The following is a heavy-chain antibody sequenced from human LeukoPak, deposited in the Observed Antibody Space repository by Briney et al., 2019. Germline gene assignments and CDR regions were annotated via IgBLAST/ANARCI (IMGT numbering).Heavy chain of an antibody. V-gene: IGHV1-18*04. CDR3: ARDPLSVGMDV. CDR1: GYTFTSYG. Sequence: ASVKVSCKASGYTFTSYGISWVRQAPGQGLEWTGWISGYNGNTNYAQKVQGRVTMTTDTSTSTAHMELRSLRSDDTAVYYCARDPLSVGMDVWGKGTTVTVSS. J-gene: IGHJ6*04. CDR2: ISGYNGNT.